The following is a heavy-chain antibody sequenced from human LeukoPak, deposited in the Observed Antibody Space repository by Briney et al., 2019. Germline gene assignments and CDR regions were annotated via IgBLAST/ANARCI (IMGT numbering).Heavy chain of an antibody. D-gene: IGHD1-1*01. CDR3: ARVPYRTAKANFDY. CDR2: IYYSGST. CDR1: GGSISSYY. V-gene: IGHV4-59*08. J-gene: IGHJ4*02. Sequence: SETLSLTCAVSGGSISSYYWSWIRQPPGKGLEWIGYIYYSGSTYYNPSLKSRVTISVDTSKNQFSLKLRSVTAADTAVYYCARVPYRTAKANFDYWGQGTLVTVSS.